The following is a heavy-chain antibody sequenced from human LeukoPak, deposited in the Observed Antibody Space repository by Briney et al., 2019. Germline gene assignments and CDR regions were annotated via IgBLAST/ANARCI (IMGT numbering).Heavy chain of an antibody. CDR2: INHSGST. CDR3: ARRQGGLHLDY. Sequence: SESLSLTCTVSGGSISSYYWSWIRQPPGKGLEWIGEINHSGSTNYNPSLKSRVTISVDTSKNQFSLKLSSVTAADTAVYYCARRQGGLHLDYWGQGTLVTVSS. V-gene: IGHV4-34*01. CDR1: GGSISSYY. J-gene: IGHJ4*02. D-gene: IGHD5-24*01.